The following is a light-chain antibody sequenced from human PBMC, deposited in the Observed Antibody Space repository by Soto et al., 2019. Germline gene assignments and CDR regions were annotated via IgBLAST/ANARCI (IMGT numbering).Light chain of an antibody. CDR3: MQGLQTPIT. CDR1: QSLLHTNGHNF. CDR2: MGS. J-gene: IGKJ5*01. Sequence: IVRTQSPLSLTVSPGEPSSISCSSSQSLLHTNGHNFLDWDLQKPGQSPQLLIYMGSYRTSGVPDRFSGRGSGTDFTLEFSKVEAEDAGTYYCMQGLQTPITFGQGTRLEIK. V-gene: IGKV2-28*01.